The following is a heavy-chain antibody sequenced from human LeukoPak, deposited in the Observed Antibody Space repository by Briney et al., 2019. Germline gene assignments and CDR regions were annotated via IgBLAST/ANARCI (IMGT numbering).Heavy chain of an antibody. Sequence: SETLSLTCTVSGGSISSYYWSWIRQPPGKGLEWIGYIYYSGSTYYNPSLKSRVTISVDTSKNQFSLKLSSVTAADTAVYYCARDFSTVTTGGNWFDPWGQGTLVTVSS. J-gene: IGHJ5*02. D-gene: IGHD4-11*01. CDR1: GGSISSYY. CDR2: IYYSGST. V-gene: IGHV4-59*06. CDR3: ARDFSTVTTGGNWFDP.